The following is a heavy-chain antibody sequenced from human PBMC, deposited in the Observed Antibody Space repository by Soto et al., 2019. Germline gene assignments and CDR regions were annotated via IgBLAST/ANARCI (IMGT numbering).Heavy chain of an antibody. J-gene: IGHJ3*02. D-gene: IGHD7-27*01. Sequence: SLRLSCAASGFTFDDYAMHWVRQAPGKGLEWVSGISWNSGSIGYADSVKGRFTISRDNAKNSLYLQMNSLRAEDTALYYCAKSALTALDAFDIWGQGTMVTV. CDR1: GFTFDDYA. CDR3: AKSALTALDAFDI. V-gene: IGHV3-9*01. CDR2: ISWNSGSI.